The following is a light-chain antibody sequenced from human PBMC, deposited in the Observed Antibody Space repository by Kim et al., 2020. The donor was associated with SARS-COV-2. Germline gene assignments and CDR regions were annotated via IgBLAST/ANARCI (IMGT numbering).Light chain of an antibody. Sequence: SYELTQPPSVSVAPGQTATITCEADNIGSKSVHWYQQKPGQAPILVIYYDSDRPSGIHERFSGSNSGNTATLTVSGAEAGDEADYYCQVWDTNSEVFGGGTRVTVL. J-gene: IGLJ2*01. V-gene: IGLV3-21*01. CDR3: QVWDTNSEV. CDR2: YDS. CDR1: NIGSKS.